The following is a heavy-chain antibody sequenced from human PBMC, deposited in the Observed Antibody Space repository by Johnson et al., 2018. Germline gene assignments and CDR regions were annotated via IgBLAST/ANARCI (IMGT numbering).Heavy chain of an antibody. V-gene: IGHV4-34*01. CDR2: INHSGST. Sequence: QVQLQQWGAGLLKPSETLSLTCAVYGGSFSGYYWSWIRQHPGKGLEWIGEINHSGSTNYNPSHQSRVTISVDTSKNQFSLKRTSVTAADTAVDYCARELGLYYYYMDVWGKGTTVTVSS. D-gene: IGHD1-26*01. J-gene: IGHJ6*03. CDR1: GGSFSGYY. CDR3: ARELGLYYYYMDV.